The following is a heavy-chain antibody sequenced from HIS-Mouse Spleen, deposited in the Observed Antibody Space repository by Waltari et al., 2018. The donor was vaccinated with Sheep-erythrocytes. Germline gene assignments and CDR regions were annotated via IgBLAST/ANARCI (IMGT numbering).Heavy chain of an antibody. D-gene: IGHD1-26*01. CDR2: ISSSSYI. Sequence: SSISSSSYIYYADSVKGRFTISRDNAKNSLYLQMNSLRAEDTAVYYCARVASGATFDYWGQGTLVTVSS. J-gene: IGHJ4*02. CDR3: ARVASGATFDY. V-gene: IGHV3-21*01.